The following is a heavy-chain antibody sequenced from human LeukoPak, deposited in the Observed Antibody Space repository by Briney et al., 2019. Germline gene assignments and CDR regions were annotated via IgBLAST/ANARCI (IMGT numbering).Heavy chain of an antibody. CDR3: ARGLITMIVVAPPLYFDL. CDR1: GYTFTGYY. CDR2: INPNSGGT. J-gene: IGHJ2*01. D-gene: IGHD3-22*01. V-gene: IGHV1-2*02. Sequence: ASVKVSCKASGYTFTGYYMHWVRQAPGQGLEWMGWINPNSGGTNYAQKFQGRVTMTRDTSISTAYMELSRLRSDDTAVYYCARGLITMIVVAPPLYFDLWGRGTLVTVSS.